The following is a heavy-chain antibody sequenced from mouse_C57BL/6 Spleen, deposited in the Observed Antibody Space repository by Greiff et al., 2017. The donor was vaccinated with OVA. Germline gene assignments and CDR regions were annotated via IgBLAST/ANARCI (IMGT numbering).Heavy chain of an antibody. CDR1: GYTFTSYW. J-gene: IGHJ4*01. CDR3: AKSLYYGSSYDYAMDY. Sequence: QVHVKQPGTELVKPGASVKLSCKASGYTFTSYWMHWVKQRPGQGLEWIGNINPSNGGTNYNEKFKSKATLTVDKSSSTAYMQLSSLTSEDSAVYYCAKSLYYGSSYDYAMDYWGQGTSVTVSS. CDR2: INPSNGGT. V-gene: IGHV1-53*01. D-gene: IGHD1-1*01.